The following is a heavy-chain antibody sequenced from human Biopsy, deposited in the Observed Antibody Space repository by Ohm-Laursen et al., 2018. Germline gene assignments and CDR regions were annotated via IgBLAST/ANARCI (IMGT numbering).Heavy chain of an antibody. D-gene: IGHD3-16*02. CDR3: TRVRTFGGVIGGYYFDS. CDR1: GYTLSESS. J-gene: IGHJ4*02. Sequence: SVKVSCKVSGYTLSESSMHWVRQTPGKGLEWMGGFAPEDGKTFYAQNFQGRVTMTEDTSTHTAYMEPSSLRSEDTAVYYCTRVRTFGGVIGGYYFDSWGQGILVTVSS. V-gene: IGHV1-24*01. CDR2: FAPEDGKT.